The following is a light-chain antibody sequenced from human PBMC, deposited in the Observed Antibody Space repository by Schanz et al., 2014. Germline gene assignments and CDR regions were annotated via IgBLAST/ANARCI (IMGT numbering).Light chain of an antibody. CDR3: QQYNSFGWT. Sequence: DIPMTQSPSTLSASVGDRVTLTCRASQSISNWLAWYQQRPGKAPNLLISDASSLKSGVPSRFSGSGSGTEFTLTISSLQPEDSATYHCQQYNSFGWTFGQGTKVEIK. V-gene: IGKV1-5*01. J-gene: IGKJ1*01. CDR1: QSISNW. CDR2: DAS.